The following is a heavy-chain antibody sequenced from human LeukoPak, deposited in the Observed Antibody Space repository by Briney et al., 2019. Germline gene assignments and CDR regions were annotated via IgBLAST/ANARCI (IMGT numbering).Heavy chain of an antibody. V-gene: IGHV3-33*01. CDR1: GFTFSSYG. D-gene: IGHD4-4*01. J-gene: IGHJ4*02. CDR3: ARDPSLRVTLDY. CDR2: IWYDGSNK. Sequence: GRSLRLSCAASGFTFSSYGMHWVRQAPGKGLEWVAVIWYDGSNKYYADPVKGRFTISRDNSKNMLYLEMNSLRAEDTAVYYCARDPSLRVTLDYWGQGTLVTVSS.